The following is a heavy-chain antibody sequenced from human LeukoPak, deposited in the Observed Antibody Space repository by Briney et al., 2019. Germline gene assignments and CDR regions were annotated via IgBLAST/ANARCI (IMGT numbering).Heavy chain of an antibody. Sequence: SVKVSCKASGGTFSSYAISWVRQAPGQGLEWMGGIIPIFGTANYAQKFQGRVTTTADESTSTAYMELSSLRSEDTAVYYCARGRYYYDSSGYWFDPWGQGTLVTVSS. J-gene: IGHJ5*02. CDR3: ARGRYYYDSSGYWFDP. V-gene: IGHV1-69*13. CDR2: IIPIFGTA. CDR1: GGTFSSYA. D-gene: IGHD3-22*01.